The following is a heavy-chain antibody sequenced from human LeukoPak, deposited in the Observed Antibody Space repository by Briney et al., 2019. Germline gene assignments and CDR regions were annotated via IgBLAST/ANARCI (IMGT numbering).Heavy chain of an antibody. D-gene: IGHD3-22*01. V-gene: IGHV3-48*01. CDR1: GFTFSSYS. CDR3: ARDRGYYYDSSGYNPYYDY. CDR2: ISSSSSTI. Sequence: GGSLRLSCAASGFTFSSYSMNWVRQAPGKGLEWVSYISSSSSTIYYADSVKGRFTISRDNAKNSLYLQMNSLRAEDTAVYYCARDRGYYYDSSGYNPYYDYWGQGTLVTVSS. J-gene: IGHJ4*02.